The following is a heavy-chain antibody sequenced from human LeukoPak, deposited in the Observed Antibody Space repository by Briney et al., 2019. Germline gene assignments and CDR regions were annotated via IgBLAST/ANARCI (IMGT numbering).Heavy chain of an antibody. V-gene: IGHV3-23*01. J-gene: IGHJ4*02. CDR2: ISASGGST. D-gene: IGHD2-2*01. CDR3: AKSCCSISGCRQNHREFDY. CDR1: AFTFSSYA. Sequence: PGGSLRLSCAASAFTFSSYAMSWVRQAPGKGLEWVSTISASGGSTFYADSVKGRFTISRDNSKNTLFLQMNSLRADDKDIYYCAKSCCSISGCRQNHREFDYWGQGTLVTASS.